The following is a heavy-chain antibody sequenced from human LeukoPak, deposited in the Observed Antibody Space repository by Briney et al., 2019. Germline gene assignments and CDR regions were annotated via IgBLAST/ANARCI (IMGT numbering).Heavy chain of an antibody. CDR1: GFTFSSYS. CDR3: ARDPHNPGPIDY. Sequence: GGSLRLSCVASGFTFSSYSMSWVRQAPGKGLEWVSSISGNKNYIYYADSVGGRFTISRDNARDSLFLQMDSLRAEDTGVYYCARDPHNPGPIDYWGQGTLVTVSS. V-gene: IGHV3-21*01. CDR2: ISGNKNYI. J-gene: IGHJ4*02.